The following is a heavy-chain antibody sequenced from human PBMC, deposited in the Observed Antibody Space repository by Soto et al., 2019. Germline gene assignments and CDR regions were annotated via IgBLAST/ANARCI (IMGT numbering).Heavy chain of an antibody. D-gene: IGHD5-18*01. CDR3: ARDLSAMATGMDV. V-gene: IGHV3-53*01. J-gene: IGHJ6*02. CDR1: GFIVSGNY. Sequence: EVQLVESGGGLIQPGGSPRLSCAASGFIVSGNYMRWVRQAPGKGLEWVSVLYSGGTTYYADSVKGRFTISRDNSKNTVYLQMNSLRAEDTAVYYCARDLSAMATGMDVWGQGTTVIVSS. CDR2: LYSGGTT.